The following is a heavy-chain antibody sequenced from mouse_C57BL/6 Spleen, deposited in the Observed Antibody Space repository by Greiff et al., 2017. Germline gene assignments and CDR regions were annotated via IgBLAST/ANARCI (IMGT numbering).Heavy chain of an antibody. CDR2: IDPSDSYT. J-gene: IGHJ2*01. V-gene: IGHV1-69*01. CDR1: GYTFTSYW. Sequence: QVQLQQSGAELVMPGASVKLSCKASGYTFTSYWMHWVKQRPGQGLEWIGEIDPSDSYTNYNQKFKGKSTLTVDKSSSTAYMQLSSLTSEDSAVYYCARSTTVVDHYFDYWGQGTTLTVSS. D-gene: IGHD1-1*01. CDR3: ARSTTVVDHYFDY.